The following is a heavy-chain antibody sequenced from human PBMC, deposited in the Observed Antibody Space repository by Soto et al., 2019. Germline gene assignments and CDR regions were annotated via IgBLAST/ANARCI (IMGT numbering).Heavy chain of an antibody. CDR3: ARARYFDGYVKDACDN. D-gene: IGHD3-9*01. Sequence: QVQPVESGGGVVQPGGSLRLSCAASGFNFGDYAMHWVRQAPGKGLEWVAVISGDGRVTFYTDSVKGRFIISRDNSKSTLFLQLNSLRAEDTAVYYCARARYFDGYVKDACDNWGQGILVSVSS. CDR1: GFNFGDYA. V-gene: IGHV3-30-3*01. J-gene: IGHJ4*02. CDR2: ISGDGRVT.